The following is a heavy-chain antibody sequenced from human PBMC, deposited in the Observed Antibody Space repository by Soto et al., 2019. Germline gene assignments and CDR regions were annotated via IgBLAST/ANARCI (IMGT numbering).Heavy chain of an antibody. Sequence: QVQLVQSGAEVKKPGASVKVSCKASGYTFTSYAMHWVRQAPGQRLEWMGWINAGNGNTKYSQKFQGRVTITRDTSASTAYMELSSLRSEDTAVYYCARVEDCSGGSCYSGLDYWGQGTLVTVSS. CDR3: ARVEDCSGGSCYSGLDY. CDR1: GYTFTSYA. D-gene: IGHD2-15*01. J-gene: IGHJ4*02. CDR2: INAGNGNT. V-gene: IGHV1-3*01.